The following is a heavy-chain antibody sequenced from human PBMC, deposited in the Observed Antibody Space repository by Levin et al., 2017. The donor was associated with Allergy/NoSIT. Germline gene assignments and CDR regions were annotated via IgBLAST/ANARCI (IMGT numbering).Heavy chain of an antibody. CDR3: ASTNWFDP. J-gene: IGHJ5*02. CDR2: IKQDGSEK. V-gene: IGHV3-7*01. Sequence: LSLTCAASGFTFRSYWMSWVRQAPGKGLEWVANIKQDGSEKYYVDSVKGRFTISRDNAKNSLYLQMNSLRAEDTAVYYCASTNWFDPWGQGTLVTVSS. CDR1: GFTFRSYW.